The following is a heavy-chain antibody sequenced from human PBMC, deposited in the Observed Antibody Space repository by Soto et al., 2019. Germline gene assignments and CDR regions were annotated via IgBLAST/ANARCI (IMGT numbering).Heavy chain of an antibody. CDR1: GGSISGDY. D-gene: IGHD3-16*01. CDR2: IYYSGST. CDR3: ARERGTVGDFDY. V-gene: IGHV4-59*01. J-gene: IGHJ4*02. Sequence: SETLSHTCTVSGGSISGDYLSWIQQPPGKGLEWIGYIYYSGSTNYNPSLKSRVTISVDTSKNQFSLKLSSVAAADTAVYYCARERGTVGDFDYWGQGTLVTVSS.